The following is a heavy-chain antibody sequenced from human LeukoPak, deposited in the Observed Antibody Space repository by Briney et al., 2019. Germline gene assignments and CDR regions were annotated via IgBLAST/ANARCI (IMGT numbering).Heavy chain of an antibody. Sequence: GGSLRLSCAASGFTFDDYAMHWVRQAPGKGLEWVSGISWNSGSIGCADSVKGRFTISRDNAKNTLYLQMNSLRAEDTAVYYCAREDGSGQTWFDPWGQGTLVTVSS. CDR2: ISWNSGSI. CDR3: AREDGSGQTWFDP. J-gene: IGHJ5*02. D-gene: IGHD3-10*01. V-gene: IGHV3-9*01. CDR1: GFTFDDYA.